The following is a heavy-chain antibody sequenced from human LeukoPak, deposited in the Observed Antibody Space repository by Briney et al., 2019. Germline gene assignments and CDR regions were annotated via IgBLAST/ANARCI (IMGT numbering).Heavy chain of an antibody. V-gene: IGHV1-8*01. CDR2: MNPNSGNT. Sequence: ASVKVSCKASGYTFTSYDINWVRQATGQGLEWMGWMNPNSGNTGYAQKFQGRVTMTRNTSISTAYMELSSLRSEDTAVYYCARVGNGDTRYYYYYYGMDVWGQGTTVTVSS. CDR1: GYTFTSYD. J-gene: IGHJ6*02. D-gene: IGHD4-17*01. CDR3: ARVGNGDTRYYYYYYGMDV.